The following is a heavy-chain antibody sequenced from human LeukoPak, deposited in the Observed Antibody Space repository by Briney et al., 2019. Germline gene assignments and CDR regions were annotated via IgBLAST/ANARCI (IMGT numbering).Heavy chain of an antibody. CDR1: GFSLSTSGVG. CDR2: IYWDDDK. CDR3: AHRQMDLLRRQGDAFDI. V-gene: IGHV2-5*02. Sequence: SGPTLVKPTQTLTLTCTFSGFSLSTSGVGVGWIRQPPGKALEWLALIYWDDDKRYSPSLKSRLTITKDTSKNQVVLTMTNMDPVDTATYYCAHRQMDLLRRQGDAFDIWGQGTMVTVSS. D-gene: IGHD4-17*01. J-gene: IGHJ3*02.